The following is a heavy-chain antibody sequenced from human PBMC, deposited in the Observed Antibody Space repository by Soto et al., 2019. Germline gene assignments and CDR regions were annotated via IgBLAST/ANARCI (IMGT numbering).Heavy chain of an antibody. CDR1: GFTFSSYA. Sequence: GGSLRLSCAASGFTFSSYAMHWVRQAPGKGLEWVAVISYDGSNKYYAGSVKGRFTISRDNSKNTLYLQMNSLRAEDTAVYYCARAVLIAARREHDAFDIWGQGTMVTVS. CDR3: ARAVLIAARREHDAFDI. V-gene: IGHV3-30-3*01. D-gene: IGHD6-6*01. J-gene: IGHJ3*02. CDR2: ISYDGSNK.